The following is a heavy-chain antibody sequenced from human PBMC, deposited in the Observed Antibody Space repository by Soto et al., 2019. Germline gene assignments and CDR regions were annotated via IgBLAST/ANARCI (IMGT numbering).Heavy chain of an antibody. D-gene: IGHD3-22*01. CDR2: INHSGST. CDR3: ARDRMDYSSGYYYPHCDY. Sequence: PSETLSLTCAVYGGSFSGYYWSWIRQPPGKGLEWIGEINHSGSTNYNPSLKSRVTISVDTSKNQFSLKLTSVTAADTAVYYCARDRMDYSSGYYYPHCDYWGQGTLVTVSS. CDR1: GGSFSGYY. V-gene: IGHV4-34*01. J-gene: IGHJ4*02.